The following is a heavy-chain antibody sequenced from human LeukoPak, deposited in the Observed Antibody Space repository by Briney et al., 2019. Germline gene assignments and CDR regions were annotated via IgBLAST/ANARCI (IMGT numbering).Heavy chain of an antibody. CDR1: GYTLTESS. J-gene: IGHJ1*01. CDR2: FDPEDGET. D-gene: IGHD2-2*01. CDR3: ATGPEYCSSTSCYKYFQH. V-gene: IGHV1-24*01. Sequence: GASVKVSCKVSGYTLTESSMHWVRQAPGKGLEWMGGFDPEDGETIYAQKFQGRVTMAEDTSTDTAYMELSSLRSEDTAVYYCATGPEYCSSTSCYKYFQHWGQGTLVTVSS.